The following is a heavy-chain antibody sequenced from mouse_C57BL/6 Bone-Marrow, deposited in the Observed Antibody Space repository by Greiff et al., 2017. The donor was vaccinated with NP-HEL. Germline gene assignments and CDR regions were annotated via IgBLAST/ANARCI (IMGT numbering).Heavy chain of an antibody. CDR1: GYTFTSYW. CDR2: IYPSDSET. J-gene: IGHJ2*01. CDR3: ASHYGYDVDY. D-gene: IGHD2-2*01. V-gene: IGHV1-61*01. Sequence: VQLQQPGAELVRPGSSVKLSCKASGYTFTSYWMDWVKQRPGQGLEWIGNIYPSDSETHYNQKFKDKATLTVDKSSSTAYMQLSSLTAEDSAVYYCASHYGYDVDYWGQGTTLTVSS.